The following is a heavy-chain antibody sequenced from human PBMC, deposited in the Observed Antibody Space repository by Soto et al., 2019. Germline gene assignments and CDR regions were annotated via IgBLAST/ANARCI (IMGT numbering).Heavy chain of an antibody. CDR3: ARVPHLGYCSSTSCYALGPYNWFDP. V-gene: IGHV1-18*01. Sequence: ASVKVSCKASGYTFTSFVISWVRQAPGQGLEWMGWISAFNGHTNYAQKLQGRVTMTTDTSTGTAYMEMRGLKSDDTAVYYCARVPHLGYCSSTSCYALGPYNWFDPWGQGTLVTVSS. J-gene: IGHJ5*02. CDR2: ISAFNGHT. CDR1: GYTFTSFV. D-gene: IGHD2-2*01.